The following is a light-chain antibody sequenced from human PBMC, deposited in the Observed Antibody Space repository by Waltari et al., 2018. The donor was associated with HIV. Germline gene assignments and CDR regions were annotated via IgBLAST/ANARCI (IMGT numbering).Light chain of an antibody. Sequence: QSLLTQPPSVSGAPGQRVTISCPGSSPNIGAGFDVHWYQQLPGTVPKLLIYGNSNRPSGVPHRFSGSKSGTSASLAITGLQAEDEADYYCQSYDRSLSGYVVFGGGTKLTVL. CDR3: QSYDRSLSGYVV. CDR1: SPNIGAGFD. CDR2: GNS. V-gene: IGLV1-40*01. J-gene: IGLJ2*01.